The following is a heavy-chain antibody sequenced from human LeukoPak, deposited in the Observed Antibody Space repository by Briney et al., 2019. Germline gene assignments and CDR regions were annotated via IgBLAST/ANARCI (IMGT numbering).Heavy chain of an antibody. CDR2: IHTGGTTI. J-gene: IGHJ4*02. D-gene: IGHD2-15*01. CDR1: GFNFRDYE. V-gene: IGHV3-48*03. Sequence: GGSLRLSCAASGFNFRDYEMNWVRQAPGKGLEWISYIHTGGTTIQYTDSVKGRFTISRDNAKNSLYLQMNSLRAEDTAVYYCATSPWDIWGQGTLVTVSS. CDR3: ATSPWDI.